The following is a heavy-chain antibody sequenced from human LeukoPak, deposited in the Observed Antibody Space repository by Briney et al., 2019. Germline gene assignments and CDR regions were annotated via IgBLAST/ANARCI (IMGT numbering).Heavy chain of an antibody. CDR3: ARGDDSSGWYYFDY. CDR1: GFTFSSYG. J-gene: IGHJ4*02. V-gene: IGHV3-30*02. D-gene: IGHD6-19*01. CDR2: IRYDGSNK. Sequence: GGSLRLSCAASGFTFSSYGMHWVRQAPGKGLEWVAFIRYDGSNKYYADSVKGRFTISRDNAKNSLYLQMNSLRAEDTALYYCARGDDSSGWYYFDYWGQGTLVTVSS.